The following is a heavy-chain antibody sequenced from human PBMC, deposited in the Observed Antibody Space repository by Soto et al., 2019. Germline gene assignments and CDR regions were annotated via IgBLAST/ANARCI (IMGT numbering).Heavy chain of an antibody. V-gene: IGHV1-3*01. Sequence: QVQLVQSGAEVKKPGASVKVSCKASGYTFTSYAMHWVRQAPGQRLEWMGWINAGNGNTKYSQKFQGRVTITRDTSASTAYMELRSLRSDDTAVYYCALNFGYSYGYQYYFDYWGQGTLVTVSS. CDR1: GYTFTSYA. CDR3: ALNFGYSYGYQYYFDY. J-gene: IGHJ4*02. CDR2: INAGNGNT. D-gene: IGHD5-18*01.